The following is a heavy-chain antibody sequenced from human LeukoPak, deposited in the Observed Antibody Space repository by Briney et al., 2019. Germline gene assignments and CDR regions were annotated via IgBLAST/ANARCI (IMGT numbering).Heavy chain of an antibody. CDR3: ARDAHIVVVPASDTFDI. V-gene: IGHV4-4*02. Sequence: SETLSLTCAVSGGSISSSNWWSWVRQPPGKGLEWIGEIYHSGSTNYNPSLKSRVTISVDKSKNQFSLKLSSVTAADTAVYYCARDAHIVVVPASDTFDIWGQGTMATVSS. J-gene: IGHJ3*02. CDR1: GGSISSSNW. D-gene: IGHD2-2*01. CDR2: IYHSGST.